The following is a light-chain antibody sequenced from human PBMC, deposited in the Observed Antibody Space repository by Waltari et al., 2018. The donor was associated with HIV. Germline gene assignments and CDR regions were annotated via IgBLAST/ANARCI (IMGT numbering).Light chain of an antibody. V-gene: IGLV7-46*01. CDR2: DSN. CDR1: ARVVNRGHC. CDR3: LLSYYGDVV. J-gene: IGLJ2*01. Sequence: QPVVTQAPSLTVSPGGTVIRTCASTARVVNRGHCPYWFQQRPGQSPKTPIFDSNNLYSWTPARFTGSFLGGKAALTLTGAQPEDDADYYCLLSYYGDVVFGGGTKLTVL.